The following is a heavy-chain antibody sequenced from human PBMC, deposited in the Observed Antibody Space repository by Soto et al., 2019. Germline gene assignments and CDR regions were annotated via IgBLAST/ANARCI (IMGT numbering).Heavy chain of an antibody. D-gene: IGHD2-15*01. CDR1: GFTFSSYG. CDR2: ISYDGSNK. J-gene: IGHJ6*02. Sequence: GGSLRLSCAASGFTFSSYGMHWVRQAPGKGLEWVAVISYDGSNKYYADSVKGRFTISRDNSKNTLYLQMNSLRAEDTAVYYCAKDQGCSGGSCYFHYGMDVWGQGTTVTVSS. V-gene: IGHV3-30*18. CDR3: AKDQGCSGGSCYFHYGMDV.